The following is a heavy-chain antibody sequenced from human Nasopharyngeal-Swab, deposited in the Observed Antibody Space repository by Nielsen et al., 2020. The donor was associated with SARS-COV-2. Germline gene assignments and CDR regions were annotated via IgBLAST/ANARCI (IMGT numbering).Heavy chain of an antibody. CDR2: IRSKGNNYAT. J-gene: IGHJ4*02. V-gene: IGHV3-73*01. CDR1: GFTFSDSA. CDR3: TRCGGCCYSGREY. Sequence: GESLKISCAASGFTFSDSAIHWVRQASGKGLEWVGRIRSKGNNYATAYAASVKGRFIIFRDDPTNTAYMQMNSLKTEDTAVYYCTRCGGCCYSGREYWGQGTLVTVSS. D-gene: IGHD2-21*02.